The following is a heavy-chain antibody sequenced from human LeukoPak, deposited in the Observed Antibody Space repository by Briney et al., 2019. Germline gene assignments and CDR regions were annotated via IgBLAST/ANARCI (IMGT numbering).Heavy chain of an antibody. J-gene: IGHJ4*02. Sequence: PGGSLRLSCAASGFTVSSNYMSWVRQAPGKGLEWVSSISSSSSYIYYADSVKGRFTISRDNAKNSLYLQMNSLRAEDTAVYYCARSAYCSSTSCYPYYFDYWGQGTLVTVSS. CDR2: ISSSSSYI. CDR1: GFTVSSNY. V-gene: IGHV3-21*01. CDR3: ARSAYCSSTSCYPYYFDY. D-gene: IGHD2-2*01.